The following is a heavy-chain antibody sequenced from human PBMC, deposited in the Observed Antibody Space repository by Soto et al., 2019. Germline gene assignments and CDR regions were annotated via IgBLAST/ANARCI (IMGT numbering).Heavy chain of an antibody. CDR2: IYYSGST. CDR3: ARAGAVVAYYYMDV. CDR1: GGSISSGGYY. Sequence: LSLTCTVSGGSISSGGYYWSWIRQHPGKGLEWIGYIYYSGSTYYNPSLKSRVTISVDTSKNQLSMKLSSVTAADTAVYYCARAGAVVAYYYMDVWGKGTTVTVSS. D-gene: IGHD2-15*01. V-gene: IGHV4-31*03. J-gene: IGHJ6*03.